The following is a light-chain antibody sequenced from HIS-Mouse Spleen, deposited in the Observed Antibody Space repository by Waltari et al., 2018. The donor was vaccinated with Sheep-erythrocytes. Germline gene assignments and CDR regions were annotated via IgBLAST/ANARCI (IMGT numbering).Light chain of an antibody. CDR2: AAS. V-gene: IGKV1-39*01. Sequence: DIQMTQSPSSLSASVGDRVTITYRASQSISSYLNWYQQKPGKAPKLLIYAASSLQSGVPSRFSGSGSGTDFTLTISSLQPEDFATYYCQQFNNYPRTFGQGTKVEIK. CDR3: QQFNNYPRT. J-gene: IGKJ1*01. CDR1: QSISSY.